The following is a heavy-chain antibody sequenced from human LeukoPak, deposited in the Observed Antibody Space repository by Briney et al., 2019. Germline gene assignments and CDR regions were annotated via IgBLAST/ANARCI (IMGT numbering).Heavy chain of an antibody. CDR2: ISSSGGNT. J-gene: IGHJ3*02. Sequence: GGSLRLSCAASGFTFNNYAMTWVRQAPGKGLEWVSAISSSGGNTYYADSVKGWFTISRDNSKNTFYLQMNSLRAEDTAVYYCAKDLMVIIVSGVCDIWGQGTMVTVSS. D-gene: IGHD3-3*01. CDR3: AKDLMVIIVSGVCDI. CDR1: GFTFNNYA. V-gene: IGHV3-23*01.